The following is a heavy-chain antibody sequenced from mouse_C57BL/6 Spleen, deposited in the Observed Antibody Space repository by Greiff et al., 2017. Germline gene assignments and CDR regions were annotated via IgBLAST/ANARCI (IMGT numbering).Heavy chain of an antibody. Sequence: QVQLQQSGPGLVQPSQSLSITCTVSGFSLTSYGVHWVRQSPGKGLEWLGVIWRGGSTDYNAAFMSRLSITKDNSKSQVFFKMNSLQADDTAIYYCTKRGSSLGAMDYWGQGTSVTVSS. V-gene: IGHV2-5*01. CDR2: IWRGGST. D-gene: IGHD1-1*01. J-gene: IGHJ4*01. CDR1: GFSLTSYG. CDR3: TKRGSSLGAMDY.